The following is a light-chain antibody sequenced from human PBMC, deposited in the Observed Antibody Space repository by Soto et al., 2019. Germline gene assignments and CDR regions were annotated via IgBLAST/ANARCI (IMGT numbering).Light chain of an antibody. CDR1: QSVSSSY. V-gene: IGKV3D-15*01. CDR3: QQSNNWPDT. J-gene: IGKJ4*01. Sequence: EIVLRQSPGTLSLSPGERATLSCRASQSVSSSYLAWDEQKPGQARRLIIYGASRTATGIPARFSGSGCGTVFTLTISSLQSEDFAVYCCQQSNNWPDTFGEGTKVDIK. CDR2: GAS.